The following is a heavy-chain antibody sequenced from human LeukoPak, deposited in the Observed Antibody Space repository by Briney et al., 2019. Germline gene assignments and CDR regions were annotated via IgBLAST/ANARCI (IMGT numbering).Heavy chain of an antibody. V-gene: IGHV1-2*02. CDR3: ARSGSAMVRGVLFYMDV. D-gene: IGHD3-10*01. J-gene: IGHJ6*03. CDR2: INPNSGGT. Sequence: ASVKVSCKASGYTFTGYYMHWVRQAPGQGLEWMGWINPNSGGTNYAQKFQGRVTMTRNTSISTAYMELSSLRSEDTAVYYCARSGSAMVRGVLFYMDVWGKGTTVTVSS. CDR1: GYTFTGYY.